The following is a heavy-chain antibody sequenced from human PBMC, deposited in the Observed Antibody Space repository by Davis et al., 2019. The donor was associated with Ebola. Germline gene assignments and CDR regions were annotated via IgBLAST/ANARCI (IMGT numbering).Heavy chain of an antibody. CDR2: INAGNGNT. V-gene: IGHV1-3*01. CDR1: GYTFTNYA. J-gene: IGHJ6*02. Sequence: AASVKVSCKASGYTFTNYAMHWVRQAPGQRLEWMGWINAGNGNTKYSQKFQGRVTITRDTSTSTVYMELSSLRSEDTAVYYCARGSAAAGNYYYYGMDVWGQGTTVTVSS. CDR3: ARGSAAAGNYYYYGMDV. D-gene: IGHD6-13*01.